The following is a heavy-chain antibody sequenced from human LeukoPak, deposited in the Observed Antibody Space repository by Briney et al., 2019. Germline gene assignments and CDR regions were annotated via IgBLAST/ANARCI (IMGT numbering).Heavy chain of an antibody. CDR3: ARSINYYDSSGLNAFDI. D-gene: IGHD3-22*01. CDR1: GFTFSSYD. CDR2: IGTAGDT. J-gene: IGHJ3*02. Sequence: GGSLRLSCAASGFTFSSYDMHWVRQATGKGLEWVSAIGTAGDTYYPGSVKGRFTISKENAKNSLYLQMNSLSAGDTAVYYCARSINYYDSSGLNAFDIWGQGTMVTVSS. V-gene: IGHV3-13*01.